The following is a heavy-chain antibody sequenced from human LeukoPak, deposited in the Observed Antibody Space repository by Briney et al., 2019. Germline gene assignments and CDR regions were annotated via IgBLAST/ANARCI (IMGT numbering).Heavy chain of an antibody. CDR3: ARGDYDILTGQFDY. Sequence: SETLSLTCTVSGGSISSSSYYWGWIRQPPRKGLEWIGSIYYSGSTYHNPSLKSRVTISVDTSKNQFSLKLSSVTAADTAVYYCARGDYDILTGQFDYWGQGTLVTVSS. CDR2: IYYSGST. V-gene: IGHV4-39*01. D-gene: IGHD3-9*01. J-gene: IGHJ4*02. CDR1: GGSISSSSYY.